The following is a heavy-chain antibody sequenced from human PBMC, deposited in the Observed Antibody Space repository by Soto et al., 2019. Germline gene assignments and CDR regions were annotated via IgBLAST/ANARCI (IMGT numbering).Heavy chain of an antibody. Sequence: QVQLVESGGGVVQPGRSLRLSCAASGFTFSSYGMHWVRQAPGKGLEWVAVIWYDGSNKYYADSVKGRFTIPRDNSKNTLNLQMNSLRAEDTAVYYCARGIPMNSMVGWGNYFDYWGQGPLVTVSS. CDR1: GFTFSSYG. CDR3: ARGIPMNSMVGWGNYFDY. CDR2: IWYDGSNK. V-gene: IGHV3-33*01. J-gene: IGHJ4*02. D-gene: IGHD2-8*01.